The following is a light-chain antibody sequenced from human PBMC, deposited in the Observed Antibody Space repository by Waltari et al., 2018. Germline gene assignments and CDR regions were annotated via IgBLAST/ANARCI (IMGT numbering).Light chain of an antibody. V-gene: IGKV3-11*01. CDR3: QQRSSWPPNYT. CDR1: QSISGY. Sequence: DIVLTQSPATLSLSPGDRPTLSCRASQSISGYLAWYQQRPGQAPRLLIYDASHRAAGIPARFSVSGSGTDFTLTISNLEPEDLAVYYCQQRSSWPPNYTFGQGTKLEFK. J-gene: IGKJ2*01. CDR2: DAS.